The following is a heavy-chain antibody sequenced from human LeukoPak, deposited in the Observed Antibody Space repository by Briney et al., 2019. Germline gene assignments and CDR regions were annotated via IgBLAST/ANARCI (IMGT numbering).Heavy chain of an antibody. CDR2: ISGSGGST. CDR3: AKGSRYCSGGSCYPADY. Sequence: PGGSLRLSCAASGFTFSSYAMSWVRQAPGKGLEWVSAISGSGGSTYYADSVKGRFTISRDNSKNTLYLQMNSLRAEDTAVYYCAKGSRYCSGGSCYPADYWGQGTLVTVS. J-gene: IGHJ4*02. CDR1: GFTFSSYA. V-gene: IGHV3-23*01. D-gene: IGHD2-15*01.